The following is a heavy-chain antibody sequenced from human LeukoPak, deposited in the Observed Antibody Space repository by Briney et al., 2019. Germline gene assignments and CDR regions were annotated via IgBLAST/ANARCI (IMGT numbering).Heavy chain of an antibody. Sequence: GASVKVSCKASGYTFTGYYMHWVRQAPGQGLEWMGWINPNSGGTNYAQKFQGRVTMTRDTSISTAYMELSRLRSDDTAVYYCARERGGYGVIPAAPDEGYWGQGTLVTVSS. CDR1: GYTFTGYY. CDR2: INPNSGGT. J-gene: IGHJ4*02. D-gene: IGHD2-2*01. V-gene: IGHV1-2*02. CDR3: ARERGGYGVIPAAPDEGY.